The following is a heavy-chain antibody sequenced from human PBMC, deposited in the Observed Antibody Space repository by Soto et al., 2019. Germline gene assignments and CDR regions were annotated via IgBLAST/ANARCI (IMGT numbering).Heavy chain of an antibody. V-gene: IGHV1-18*01. CDR1: GYTFTSYG. J-gene: IGHJ4*02. D-gene: IGHD2-2*01. CDR2: ISAYNGNT. Sequence: QVQLVQSGAEVKKPGASVKVSCKASGYTFTSYGISWVRQAPGQGLEWMGWISAYNGNTNYAQKLQGRVTMTTDTSTCTAYMELRSLRSDDTAVYYCARRGVDCSSTSCVWYFDYWGQGTLVTVSS. CDR3: ARRGVDCSSTSCVWYFDY.